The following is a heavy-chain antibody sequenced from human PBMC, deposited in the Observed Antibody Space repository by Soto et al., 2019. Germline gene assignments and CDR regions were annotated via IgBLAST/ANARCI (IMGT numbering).Heavy chain of an antibody. D-gene: IGHD3-10*01. CDR1: GFSFSSYG. Sequence: EVQLVESGGGLVQPGGSLRVSCAASGFSFSSYGMNWVRQAPGKGLEWISYIRVSSATTYYADHVNDRFTISRDNAKNSRYLQMNSLSDEDTAVYYCAIDHRPDYGSGSYNGYYYGMDVWGQGTTVTVSS. J-gene: IGHJ6*02. CDR2: IRVSSATT. V-gene: IGHV3-48*02. CDR3: AIDHRPDYGSGSYNGYYYGMDV.